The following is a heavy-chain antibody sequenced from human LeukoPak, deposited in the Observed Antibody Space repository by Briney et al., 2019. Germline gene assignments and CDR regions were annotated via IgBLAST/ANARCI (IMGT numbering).Heavy chain of an antibody. V-gene: IGHV1-3*01. J-gene: IGHJ6*02. Sequence: ASVKVSCKASGYTFTSYAMHWVRQAPGQRLEWMGWINAGNGNTKYSQKFQGRVTITRDTSASTAYMELSSLRSEDTTVYYCARDPQPPYCSGGSCYRYYYGMDVWGQGTTVTVSS. CDR1: GYTFTSYA. CDR3: ARDPQPPYCSGGSCYRYYYGMDV. D-gene: IGHD2-15*01. CDR2: INAGNGNT.